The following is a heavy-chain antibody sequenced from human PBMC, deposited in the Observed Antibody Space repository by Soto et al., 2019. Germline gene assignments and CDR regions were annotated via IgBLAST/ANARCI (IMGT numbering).Heavy chain of an antibody. CDR1: GASISSSSNY. CDR2: IYYSGNT. Sequence: LSLTCSVAGASISSSSNYWGWIRQPPGKGLEWIGSIYYSGNTYYNPSLESRITISLDTSKNQVSLKVYSVTAADTAVYYCARHSDDDYTTLDYWGQGTLVTVSS. CDR3: ARHSDDDYTTLDY. D-gene: IGHD4-4*01. J-gene: IGHJ4*02. V-gene: IGHV4-39*01.